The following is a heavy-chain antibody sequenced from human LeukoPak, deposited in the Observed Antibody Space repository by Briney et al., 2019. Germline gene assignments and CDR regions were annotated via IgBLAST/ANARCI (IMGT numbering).Heavy chain of an antibody. Sequence: ASVKVSCKASGYTFTSYGINWVRQATGQGLEWMGWMNPNSGNTGYAQKFQGRVTMTRNTSISTAYMELSSLRSEDTAVYYCAREGVEYSRVYYYGMDVWGQGTTVTVSS. V-gene: IGHV1-8*01. CDR2: MNPNSGNT. CDR1: GYTFTSYG. D-gene: IGHD6-6*01. CDR3: AREGVEYSRVYYYGMDV. J-gene: IGHJ6*02.